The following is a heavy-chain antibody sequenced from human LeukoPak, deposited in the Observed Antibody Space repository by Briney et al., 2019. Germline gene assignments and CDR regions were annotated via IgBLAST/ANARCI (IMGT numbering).Heavy chain of an antibody. D-gene: IGHD2-15*01. CDR2: IWYDGSNK. CDR3: ARDPGCSGGSCYSAWFDP. J-gene: IGHJ5*02. CDR1: GFTFSSYG. Sequence: PGGSLRLSCAASGFTFSSYGMHWVRQAPGKGLEWVAVIWYDGSNKYYADSVKGRFTISRDNSKNTLYLQMNSLRAEDTAVHYCARDPGCSGGSCYSAWFDPWGQGTLVTVSS. V-gene: IGHV3-33*01.